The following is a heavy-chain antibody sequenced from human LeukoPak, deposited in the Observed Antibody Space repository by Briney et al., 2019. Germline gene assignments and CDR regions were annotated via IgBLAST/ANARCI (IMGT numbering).Heavy chain of an antibody. J-gene: IGHJ4*02. CDR3: AKDGRGYSYGYDFDY. CDR2: ISGSGGST. V-gene: IGHV3-23*01. D-gene: IGHD5-18*01. CDR1: GFTFSTYA. Sequence: GGSLRLSCAASGFTFSTYAMSWVRQAPGKGLEWVSAISGSGGSTYYADSVKGRFTISRDNSKNTLYLEMNSLRAEDTAVYYCAKDGRGYSYGYDFDYWGQGTLVTVSS.